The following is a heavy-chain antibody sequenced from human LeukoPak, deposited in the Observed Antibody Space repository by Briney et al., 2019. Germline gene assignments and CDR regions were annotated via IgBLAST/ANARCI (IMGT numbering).Heavy chain of an antibody. J-gene: IGHJ4*02. V-gene: IGHV3-43D*03. CDR2: ITWGGDST. CDR3: AKGTSSWHEFDS. Sequence: GGSLRLSCAASGFTFDDYAMHWLRPGPGKGLEWVSLITWGGDSTYYAASVKGRFTISRDNSKNYLYLQMNRLRAEDTALYYCAKGTSSWHEFDSWGQETLVTVS. CDR1: GFTFDDYA. D-gene: IGHD6-13*01.